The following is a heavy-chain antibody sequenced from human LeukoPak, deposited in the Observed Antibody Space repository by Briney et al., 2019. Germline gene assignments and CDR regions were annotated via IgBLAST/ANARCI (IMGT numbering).Heavy chain of an antibody. V-gene: IGHV4-59*01. Sequence: SETLSLTCTVSGDSINSYYWTRIRQPPGKGLEWIGYIYYSGSTNYNPSLKSRVTISVDTSKNQFSLKLSSMTAADTAVYYCAREGRYTFDPWGQGTLVTVSS. D-gene: IGHD3-10*01. CDR2: IYYSGST. CDR1: GDSINSYY. J-gene: IGHJ5*02. CDR3: AREGRYTFDP.